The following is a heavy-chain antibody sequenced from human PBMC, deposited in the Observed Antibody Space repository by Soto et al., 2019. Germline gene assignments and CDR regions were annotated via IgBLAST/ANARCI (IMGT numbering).Heavy chain of an antibody. CDR3: ARPRTWHYDFWSGPRAYFDY. CDR1: GGSISSSSYY. J-gene: IGHJ4*02. CDR2: IYYSGST. V-gene: IGHV4-39*01. Sequence: RASETLSLTCTVSGGSISSSSYYWGWIRQPPGKGLEWIGSIYYSGSTYYNPSLKSRVTISVDTSKNQFSLKLSSVTAADTAVYYCARPRTWHYDFWSGPRAYFDYWGQGTLVTVSS. D-gene: IGHD3-3*01.